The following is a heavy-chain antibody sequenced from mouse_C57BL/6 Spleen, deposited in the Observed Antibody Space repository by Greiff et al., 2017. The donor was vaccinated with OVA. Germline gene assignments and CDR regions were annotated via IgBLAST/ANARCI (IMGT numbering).Heavy chain of an antibody. CDR1: GYTFTDYY. D-gene: IGHD1-1*01. J-gene: IGHJ3*01. CDR2: INPNNGGT. V-gene: IGHV1-26*01. CDR3: ARRSTEFAY. Sequence: EVQLQQSGPELVKPGASVKISCKASGYTFTDYYMNWVKQSHGKSLEWIGDINPNNGGTSYNQKFKGKATLTVDKSSSTAYMELRSLTSEDSAVYYCARRSTEFAYWGQGTLVTVSA.